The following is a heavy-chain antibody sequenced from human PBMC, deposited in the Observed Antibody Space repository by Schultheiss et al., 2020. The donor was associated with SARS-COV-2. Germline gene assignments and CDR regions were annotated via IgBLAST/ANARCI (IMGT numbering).Heavy chain of an antibody. CDR2: IKQDGSEK. CDR1: GFTFSSYA. J-gene: IGHJ4*02. CDR3: ARDQWMDGSGIGRDLDY. D-gene: IGHD3-10*01. Sequence: GGSLRLSCSASGFTFSSYAMHWVRQAPGKGLEWVANIKQDGSEKYYVDSVKGRFTISRDNAKNSLYLQMNSLRAEDTAVYYCARDQWMDGSGIGRDLDYWGQGTLVTVSS. V-gene: IGHV3-7*03.